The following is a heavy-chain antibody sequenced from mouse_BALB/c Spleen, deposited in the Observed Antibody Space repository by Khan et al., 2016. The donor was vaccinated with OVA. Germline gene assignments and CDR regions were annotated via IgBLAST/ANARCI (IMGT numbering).Heavy chain of an antibody. CDR2: ISYSDST. CDR3: ARRNDYGYYFDY. D-gene: IGHD1-1*01. J-gene: IGHJ2*01. CDR1: GYSITSNYA. Sequence: EVQLQESGPGLVKPSQSLSLTCTVTGYSITSNYAWNWIRQFPGNKLEWMGYISYSDSTSYNPSLKSRISITRDTSQNQFFLQLNSVTTEDTATYYCARRNDYGYYFDYWGQGTTLTVSS. V-gene: IGHV3-2*02.